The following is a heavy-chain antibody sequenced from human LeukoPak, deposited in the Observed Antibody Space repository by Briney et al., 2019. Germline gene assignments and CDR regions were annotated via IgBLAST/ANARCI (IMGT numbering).Heavy chain of an antibody. D-gene: IGHD3-22*01. J-gene: IGHJ4*02. CDR2: ISGSGGST. CDR3: AKDQGRVVVNPHDY. V-gene: IGHV3-23*01. Sequence: GGSLRLSCAASGFTFSSYAMSWVRQAPGKGLEWVSAISGSGGSTYYADSVKGRFTISRDNAKNSLYLQMNSLRAEDTALYYCAKDQGRVVVNPHDYWGQGTLVTVSS. CDR1: GFTFSSYA.